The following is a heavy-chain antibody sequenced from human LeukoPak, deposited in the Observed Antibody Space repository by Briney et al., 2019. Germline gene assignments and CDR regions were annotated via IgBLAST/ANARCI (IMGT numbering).Heavy chain of an antibody. V-gene: IGHV3-15*01. J-gene: IGHJ5*02. CDR1: GFTFGTYE. Sequence: KTGGSLRLSCAASGFTFGTYEMNWVRQAPGKGLEWVGRIKSKTDGGTTDYAAPVKGRFTISRDDSKNTLYLQMNSLKTEDTAVYYCTTEGVVDTLPYTGWFDPWGQGTLVTVSS. D-gene: IGHD3-22*01. CDR2: IKSKTDGGTT. CDR3: TTEGVVDTLPYTGWFDP.